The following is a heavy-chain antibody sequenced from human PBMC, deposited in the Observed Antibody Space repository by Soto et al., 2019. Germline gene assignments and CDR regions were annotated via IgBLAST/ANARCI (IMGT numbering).Heavy chain of an antibody. J-gene: IGHJ4*02. Sequence: PGGSLRLSCAASDFTFSNYWMSWVRQAPGKGLEWVANIKQDGSEKHYLDSVKGRFTISRENANNSLYLQMNSLRAEDTAVYYCAREANLAHWGQGTLVTVS. CDR2: IKQDGSEK. V-gene: IGHV3-7*03. CDR3: AREANLAH. D-gene: IGHD1-7*01. CDR1: DFTFSNYW.